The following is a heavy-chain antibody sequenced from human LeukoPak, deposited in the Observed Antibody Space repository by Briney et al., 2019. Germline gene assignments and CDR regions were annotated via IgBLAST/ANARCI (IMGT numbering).Heavy chain of an antibody. D-gene: IGHD2-2*01. CDR2: MNPNSGNT. Sequence: ASVKVSCKASGYTFTSYDINWVRQATGQGLEWMGWMNPNSGNTGYAQKFQGRVTMTRNTSISTAYMELSSLRSEDTAVYYCARVRDSDLYCSSTSCYHYYMDVWGKGTTVTVSS. CDR1: GYTFTSYD. V-gene: IGHV1-8*01. CDR3: ARVRDSDLYCSSTSCYHYYMDV. J-gene: IGHJ6*03.